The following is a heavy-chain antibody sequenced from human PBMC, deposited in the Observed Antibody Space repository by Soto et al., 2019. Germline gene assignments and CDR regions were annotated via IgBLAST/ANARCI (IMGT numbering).Heavy chain of an antibody. CDR2: IYHSGST. CDR3: ARDRGYSSSSGIYYYYGMDV. D-gene: IGHD6-6*01. J-gene: IGHJ6*02. CDR1: GGSISSSNW. Sequence: QVQLQESGPGLVKPSGTLSLTCAVSGGSISSSNWWSWVRQPPGKGLEWIGEIYHSGSTNYNPSLTSRVTISVDKSKNQFSLKLSSVTAADTAVYYCARDRGYSSSSGIYYYYGMDVWGQGTTVTVSS. V-gene: IGHV4-4*02.